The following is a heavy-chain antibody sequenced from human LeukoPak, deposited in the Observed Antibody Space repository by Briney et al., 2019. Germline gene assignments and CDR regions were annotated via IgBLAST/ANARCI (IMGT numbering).Heavy chain of an antibody. CDR1: GFTFSSYS. CDR2: ISSSSSYI. Sequence: GGSLRLSCAASGFTFSSYSMNWVRQAPGKGLEWVSSISSSSSYIYYADSVKGRFTISRDNAKNSLYLQMNSLRAEDTAVYYCARDRGLTVYDSSGYYSDAFDIWGQGKMVTVSS. CDR3: ARDRGLTVYDSSGYYSDAFDI. D-gene: IGHD3-22*01. J-gene: IGHJ3*02. V-gene: IGHV3-21*01.